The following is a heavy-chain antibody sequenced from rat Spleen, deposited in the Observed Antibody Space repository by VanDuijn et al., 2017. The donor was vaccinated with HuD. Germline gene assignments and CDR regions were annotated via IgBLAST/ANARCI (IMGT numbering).Heavy chain of an antibody. J-gene: IGHJ2*01. Sequence: EVQLVESGGDLVQPGRSLKLSCAASGFSFSNYDMAWVRQASTKGLEWVASISAGGGNTYYRDSVKGRFTISRHNAKSTLYLQVDSLRSEDTATYYCARQDWTIAALFDYWGQGLMVTVSS. CDR1: GFSFSNYD. V-gene: IGHV5S23*01. D-gene: IGHD1-2*01. CDR3: ARQDWTIAALFDY. CDR2: ISAGGGNT.